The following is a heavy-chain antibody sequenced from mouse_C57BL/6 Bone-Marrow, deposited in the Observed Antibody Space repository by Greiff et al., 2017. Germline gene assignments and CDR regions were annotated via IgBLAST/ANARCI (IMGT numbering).Heavy chain of an antibody. CDR3: ARPCDSKYWYFDD. Sequence: VQLQQPGAELVKPGASVKMSCKASGYTFTSYWITWVKQRPGQGLEWIGDIYPGSGSTNYNEKFKSKATLTVDTSSSTAYMQLNRLTSEDSADYYCARPCDSKYWYFDDWGKGTTVTVSS. CDR2: IYPGSGST. V-gene: IGHV1-55*01. J-gene: IGHJ1*03. CDR1: GYTFTSYW. D-gene: IGHD2-5*01.